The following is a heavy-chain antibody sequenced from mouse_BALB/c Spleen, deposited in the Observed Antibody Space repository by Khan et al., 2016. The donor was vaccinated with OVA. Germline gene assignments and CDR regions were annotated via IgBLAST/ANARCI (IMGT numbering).Heavy chain of an antibody. Sequence: QVQLKESGPGLAAPSQSLSITCTISGFSLTTYGVHWVRQPPGKGLEWLVVIWSDGTTNYNSALKSRLTITKDNSQSQVFLKMNSLQTDDTARYYCARAYYGNYREAMDYWGQGTSVTVSS. V-gene: IGHV2-6-1*01. D-gene: IGHD2-10*01. CDR2: IWSDGTT. CDR1: GFSLTTYG. J-gene: IGHJ4*01. CDR3: ARAYYGNYREAMDY.